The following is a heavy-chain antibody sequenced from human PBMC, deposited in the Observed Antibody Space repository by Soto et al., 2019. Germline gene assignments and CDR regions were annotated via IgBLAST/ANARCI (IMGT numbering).Heavy chain of an antibody. J-gene: IGHJ4*02. CDR2: INGGGGST. V-gene: IGHV3-23*01. D-gene: IGHD2-15*01. Sequence: EVQLLEAGGDLIQPGGSLRLSCAASGFTFSSYTMTWVRQAPGKGLEWVSAINGGGGSTYYADSVKGRFTISRDNSKDTLYLQMNSLRAEHTAVYYCAKDKVCSGGSCYYDYWGQGTLVTVSS. CDR1: GFTFSSYT. CDR3: AKDKVCSGGSCYYDY.